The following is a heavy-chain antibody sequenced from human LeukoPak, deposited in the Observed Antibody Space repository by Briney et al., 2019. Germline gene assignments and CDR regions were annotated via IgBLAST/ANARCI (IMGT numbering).Heavy chain of an antibody. CDR2: IYYSGST. Sequence: SETLSLTCTVSGGSISSCYWSWIRQPPGKGLERIGYIYYSGSTNYNPSLKSRVTISVDTSKNQFSLKLSSLTAADTAVYYCARAVLSYCRGGSCPYFDYWGQGTLVTVSS. D-gene: IGHD2-15*01. J-gene: IGHJ4*01. CDR3: ARAVLSYCRGGSCPYFDY. CDR1: GGSISSCY. V-gene: IGHV4-59*01.